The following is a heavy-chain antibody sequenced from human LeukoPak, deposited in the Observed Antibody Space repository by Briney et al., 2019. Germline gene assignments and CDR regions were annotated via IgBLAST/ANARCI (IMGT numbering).Heavy chain of an antibody. CDR1: GFAFSDYT. Sequence: PGGSLRLSCAASGFAFSDYTINWVRQAPGKGLEWVSSISSRSRNIYYADSVKGRFTISRDNAKNSLYLQMNGLRAEDTAFYYCAILYSSCDGPDYFDLWGQGTLVTVSS. CDR2: ISSRSRNI. CDR3: AILYSSCDGPDYFDL. V-gene: IGHV3-21*01. J-gene: IGHJ4*02. D-gene: IGHD4-11*01.